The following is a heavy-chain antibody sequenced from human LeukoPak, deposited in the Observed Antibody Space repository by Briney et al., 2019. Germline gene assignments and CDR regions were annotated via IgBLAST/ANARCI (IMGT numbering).Heavy chain of an antibody. J-gene: IGHJ4*02. V-gene: IGHV3-49*03. CDR2: IRSKAYGCTT. CDR3: TRGVSSSWYSGDCYDY. Sequence: GGSLRLSCTASGFTLGDYAMSWFGQAPGKGREGVGFIRSKAYGCTTEYAASVKGKFTISRDDEKRIAYLQMHSLQTEDTAVYYCTRGVSSSWYSGDCYDYWGQGTLVTVSS. D-gene: IGHD6-13*01. CDR1: GFTLGDYA.